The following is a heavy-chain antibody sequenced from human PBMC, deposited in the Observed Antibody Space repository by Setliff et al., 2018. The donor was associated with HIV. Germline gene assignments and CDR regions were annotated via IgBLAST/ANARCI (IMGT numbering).Heavy chain of an antibody. Sequence: SETLSLTCAVSDHSISSSNWWSWVRQPPGKGLQYLGFVHYSGSANYNPSLKSRVTISIDTSENRFSLKLNSVTAADTAVYYCARAKSRLEPTLGWGQGTLVTVSS. V-gene: IGHV4-28*03. CDR2: VHYSGSA. CDR3: ARAKSRLEPTLG. CDR1: DHSISSSNW. D-gene: IGHD1-1*01. J-gene: IGHJ4*02.